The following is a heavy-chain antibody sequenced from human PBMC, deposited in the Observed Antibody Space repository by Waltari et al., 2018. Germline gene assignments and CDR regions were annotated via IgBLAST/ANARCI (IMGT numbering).Heavy chain of an antibody. V-gene: IGHV4-61*02. CDR2: IFTSGST. D-gene: IGHD3-9*01. CDR3: ARDEARYYDIMTGGGYYGLDV. J-gene: IGHJ6*02. CDR1: GGSISSGSVY. Sequence: QVQLQESGPGLVRPSQTLSPTCTVSGGSISSGSVYWTWIRQPAGKGLEWVGHIFTSGSTKYNPSLKSRVSVSLDTSENQFSLRLSSVTAADTAVYYCARDEARYYDIMTGGGYYGLDVWGQGTTVTVSS.